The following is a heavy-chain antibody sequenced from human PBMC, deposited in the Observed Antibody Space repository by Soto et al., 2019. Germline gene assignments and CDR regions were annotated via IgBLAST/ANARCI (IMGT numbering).Heavy chain of an antibody. CDR2: IYPGDSDT. Sequence: PGESLKISCKGSGYSFTSYWIGWVRQMPGKGLEWMGIIYPGDSDTRYSPSFQGQVTISADKSISTAYLQWSSLKASDTAMYYCARLRYCSGGSCHYLDYWGQGTLVTVSS. CDR1: GYSFTSYW. V-gene: IGHV5-51*01. CDR3: ARLRYCSGGSCHYLDY. J-gene: IGHJ4*02. D-gene: IGHD2-15*01.